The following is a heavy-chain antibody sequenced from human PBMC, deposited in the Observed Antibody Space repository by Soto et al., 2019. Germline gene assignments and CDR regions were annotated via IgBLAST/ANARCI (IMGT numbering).Heavy chain of an antibody. V-gene: IGHV4-59*01. Sequence: SETLSLTCTVAGGSISSYYWSWIRQPPGKGLEWIGYIYYSGSTNYNPSLKSRVTISVDTSKNQFSLKLSSVTAADTGVYYCARVWGGAFDIWGQGTMVTVSS. J-gene: IGHJ3*02. CDR1: GGSISSYY. CDR2: IYYSGST. CDR3: ARVWGGAFDI. D-gene: IGHD3-10*01.